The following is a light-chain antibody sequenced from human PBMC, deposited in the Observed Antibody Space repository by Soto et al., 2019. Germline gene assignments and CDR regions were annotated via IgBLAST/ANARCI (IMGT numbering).Light chain of an antibody. J-gene: IGKJ4*01. CDR2: GAS. Sequence: EIVLTQSPGTLSLSPEQRVTLSCRASQSVSSNYLAWYQQKPGQAPRLLIYGASNRATGILDRFSGSGSGTDFTLTISRLEPEDFAVYYCQQYGSSPPLTFGGGTKVEIK. CDR3: QQYGSSPPLT. V-gene: IGKV3-20*01. CDR1: QSVSSNY.